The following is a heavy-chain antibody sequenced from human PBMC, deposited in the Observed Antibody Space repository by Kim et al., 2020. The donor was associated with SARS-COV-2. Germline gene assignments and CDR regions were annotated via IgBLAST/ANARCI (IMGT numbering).Heavy chain of an antibody. Sequence: SETLSLTCTVSGGSISSSSYYWGWIRQPPGKGLEWIGSIYYSGSTYYNPSLKSRVTISVDTSKNQFSLKLSSVTAADTAVYYCARLKPDLVVVVVVPYYYDVVGVGGRGTAVTVS. CDR2: IYYSGST. J-gene: IGHJ6*02. D-gene: IGHD2-15*01. CDR1: GGSISSSSYY. CDR3: ARLKPDLVVVVVVPYYYDVVGV. V-gene: IGHV4-39*01.